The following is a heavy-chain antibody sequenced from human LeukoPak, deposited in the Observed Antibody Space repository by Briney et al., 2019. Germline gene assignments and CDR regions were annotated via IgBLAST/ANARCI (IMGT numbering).Heavy chain of an antibody. CDR2: IRSSGTYI. V-gene: IGHV3-21*01. D-gene: IGHD2-15*01. CDR1: GFTFSDYG. CDR3: TRGLGYCSSSRCSPGYYMDV. J-gene: IGHJ6*03. Sequence: PGGSLRLSCTASGFTFSDYGMNWVRLAPGKGLEWVSRIRSSGTYIDYTDSVKGRFTISRDNAKGSLYLQMNSLRAEDTAIYYCTRGLGYCSSSRCSPGYYMDVWGKGTTVTVFS.